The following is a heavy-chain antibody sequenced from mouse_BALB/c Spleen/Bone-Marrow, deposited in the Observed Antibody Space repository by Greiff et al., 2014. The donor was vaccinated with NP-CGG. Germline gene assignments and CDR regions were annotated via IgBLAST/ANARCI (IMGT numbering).Heavy chain of an antibody. D-gene: IGHD2-14*01. V-gene: IGHV5-4*02. Sequence: EVKVVESGGGLVKPGGSLKLSCAASGFTFSDFYMYWVRQTPEKRLEWVATISYGGSYIYYPDSVKGRFTISRDDAKNNLYLQMSSLKSEDTAMYYCARDRGVQGYAMDYWGQGTSVTVSS. CDR3: ARDRGVQGYAMDY. J-gene: IGHJ4*01. CDR2: ISYGGSYI. CDR1: GFTFSDFY.